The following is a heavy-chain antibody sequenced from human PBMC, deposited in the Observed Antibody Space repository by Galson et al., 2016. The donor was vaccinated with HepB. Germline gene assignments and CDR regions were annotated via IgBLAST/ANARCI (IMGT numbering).Heavy chain of an antibody. D-gene: IGHD1-1*01. J-gene: IGHJ4*02. CDR3: ARGTINWSHFDF. CDR2: IIPIFGKT. CDR1: GDTFNNFA. Sequence: SVKVSCKASGDTFNNFALNWVRQAPGHGLEWLGGIIPIFGKTNYQQKFQGRVTITADQSTRTVYMEMSSLRSDDTALYYCARGTINWSHFDFWGPGTPVTVSS. V-gene: IGHV1-69*13.